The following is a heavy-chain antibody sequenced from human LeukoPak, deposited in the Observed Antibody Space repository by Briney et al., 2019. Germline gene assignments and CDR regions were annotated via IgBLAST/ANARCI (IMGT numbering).Heavy chain of an antibody. D-gene: IGHD2-2*01. Sequence: ASVKVSCKGSGYSFNNYGISWVRQAPGQGLEWMGWISGYNGNTNYAQMIQGRVTMTTDTSTSTAYMEVRSLRSDDTAMYYCARDVGDIVIIPAAISVPWGQGTLVTVSS. CDR2: ISGYNGNT. CDR1: GYSFNNYG. V-gene: IGHV1-18*01. J-gene: IGHJ5*02. CDR3: ARDVGDIVIIPAAISVP.